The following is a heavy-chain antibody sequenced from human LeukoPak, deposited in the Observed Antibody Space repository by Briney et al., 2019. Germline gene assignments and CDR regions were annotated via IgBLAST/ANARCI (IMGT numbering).Heavy chain of an antibody. CDR1: GYPISSGYY. V-gene: IGHV4-38-2*02. CDR2: ICHSGST. CDR3: ARDIPYYYDSSGYFDY. Sequence: PSETLSLTCAVSGYPISSGYYWGWIRQPPGKGLEWIGSICHSGSTYYNPSLKSRVTISVDTSKNQFSLKLSSVTAADTAVYYCARDIPYYYDSSGYFDYWGQGTLVTVSS. J-gene: IGHJ4*02. D-gene: IGHD3-22*01.